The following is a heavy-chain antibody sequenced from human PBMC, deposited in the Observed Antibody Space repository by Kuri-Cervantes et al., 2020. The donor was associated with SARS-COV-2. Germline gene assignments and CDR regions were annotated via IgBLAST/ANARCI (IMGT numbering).Heavy chain of an antibody. J-gene: IGHJ4*02. CDR1: GGSISSYY. V-gene: IGHV4-59*12. CDR3: ARGENTIWEFDY. Sequence: SETLSLTCTVSGGSISSYYWSWIRQPPGKGLEWIGYTYYTGSTNYNPSLKSRATISRDTSKNQFSLKLSSVTAADTAVYYCARGENTIWEFDYWGQGTLVTVSS. D-gene: IGHD2/OR15-2a*01. CDR2: TYYTGST.